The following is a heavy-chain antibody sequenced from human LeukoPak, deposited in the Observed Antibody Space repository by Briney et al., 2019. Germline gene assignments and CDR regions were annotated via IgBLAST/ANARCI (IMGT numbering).Heavy chain of an antibody. CDR1: GFTFSSYS. Sequence: GGSLRLSCAASGFTFSSYSMSWVRQAPGKGLEWGSGIIGSGSNTYYADSVKGRFTISRDNSKNTLYLQMNRLRAEDTAVYYCARDWGEGFSMAFDIWGQGTMVTVSS. V-gene: IGHV3-23*01. CDR2: IIGSGSNT. J-gene: IGHJ3*02. CDR3: ARDWGEGFSMAFDI. D-gene: IGHD3-16*01.